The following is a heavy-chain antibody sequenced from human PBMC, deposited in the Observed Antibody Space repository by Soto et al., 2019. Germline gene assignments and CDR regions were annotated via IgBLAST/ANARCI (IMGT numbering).Heavy chain of an antibody. J-gene: IGHJ5*02. CDR2: IIPIFGTA. V-gene: IGHV1-69*06. CDR1: GGTFSSYA. D-gene: IGHD6-13*01. Sequence: ASVKVSCKASGGTFSSYAISWVRQAPGQGLEWMGGIIPIFGTANYAQKFQGRVTITADKSTSTAYMELSSLRSEDTAVYYCASAAQQLVTEDWFDPWGQGXLVTVYS. CDR3: ASAAQQLVTEDWFDP.